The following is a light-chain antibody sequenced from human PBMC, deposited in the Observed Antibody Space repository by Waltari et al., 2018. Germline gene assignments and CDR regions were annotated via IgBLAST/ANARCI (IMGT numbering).Light chain of an antibody. Sequence: HSALPQPASVSGSPGQSITIFCTGTRSDVGGYDFVSWSRQHPEKAPNLIIFDVTDRPSGISARFSGSKSGNTASLTISGLQADDEADYYCASYTSSSNFVFGSGTTVTV. CDR3: ASYTSSSNFV. J-gene: IGLJ1*01. V-gene: IGLV2-14*03. CDR2: DVT. CDR1: RSDVGGYDF.